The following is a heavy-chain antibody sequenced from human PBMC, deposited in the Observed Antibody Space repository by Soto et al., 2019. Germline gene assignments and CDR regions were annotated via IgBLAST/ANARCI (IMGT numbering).Heavy chain of an antibody. D-gene: IGHD1-1*01. CDR1: GFTFSSYR. CDR2: ISSDRSTT. Sequence: GGSLRLSCAASGFTFSSYRMNRVRQAPGKGLEWVSYISSDRSTTYYADSVKGRFTISRDNAKNTLSLQMNSLRAEDTAVYYCTTAFEYWGQGALVTVSS. CDR3: TTAFEY. V-gene: IGHV3-48*04. J-gene: IGHJ4*02.